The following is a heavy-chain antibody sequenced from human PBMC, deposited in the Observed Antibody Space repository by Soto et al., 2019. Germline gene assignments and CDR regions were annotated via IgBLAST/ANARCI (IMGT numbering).Heavy chain of an antibody. CDR3: ARETTVTTFDK. V-gene: IGHV3-11*01. Sequence: QEQLVESGGGLVKPGGSLRLSCAASGFTFSDYYMSWIRQAPGKGLEWVSDISSRGKTIFYADSVKGRFTISRDNAKNSLELEMNHLRADYNAVFFLARETTVTTFDKWGQGTLVTVSS. D-gene: IGHD4-17*01. J-gene: IGHJ4*02. CDR1: GFTFSDYY. CDR2: ISSRGKTI.